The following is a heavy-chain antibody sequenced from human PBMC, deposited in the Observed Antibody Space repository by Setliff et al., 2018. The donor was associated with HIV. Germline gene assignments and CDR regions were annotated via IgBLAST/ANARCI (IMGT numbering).Heavy chain of an antibody. V-gene: IGHV4-31*03. CDR2: IYYSGET. CDR3: ARGPRPVDVDYYYMDV. Sequence: SETLSLTCTAFGEFVSSGGNYWGWVRQLPGKALEWIGYIYYSGETYYSPSLKSRVTISLDTSQNQFSLKLTSVTAADTAVYYCARGPRPVDVDYYYMDVWGKGTTVTVSS. J-gene: IGHJ6*03. CDR1: GEFVSSGGNY.